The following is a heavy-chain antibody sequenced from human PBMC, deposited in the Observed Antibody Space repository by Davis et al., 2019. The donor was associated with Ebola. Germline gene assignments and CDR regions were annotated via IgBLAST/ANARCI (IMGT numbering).Heavy chain of an antibody. D-gene: IGHD3-22*01. Sequence: GESLKISCVASGFSFSGAAMHWVRQAPGKGLEWVGRIRVKTKSYATAYAESMNGRFTISRDDSKNTAYLQMNSLKTEDAAVYYCTTLINFWGQGTRVTVSS. CDR2: IRVKTKSYAT. CDR1: GFSFSGAA. J-gene: IGHJ4*02. CDR3: TTLINF. V-gene: IGHV3-73*01.